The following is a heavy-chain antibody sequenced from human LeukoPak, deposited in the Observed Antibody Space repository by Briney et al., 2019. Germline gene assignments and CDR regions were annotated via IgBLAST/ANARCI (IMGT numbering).Heavy chain of an antibody. V-gene: IGHV4-4*02. J-gene: IGHJ3*02. CDR3: ATTSESLVYCGGDCDPSNI. D-gene: IGHD2-21*02. CDR2: IYHSGST. CDR1: GGSINSGHW. Sequence: SGTLSLTCDVSGGSINSGHWWTWVRQPPGKALEWIGEIYHSGSTDYNPSLKSRVTISVDTSKNQFSLKLTSVTAADTAVYYCATTSESLVYCGGDCDPSNIWGQGTMVTVSS.